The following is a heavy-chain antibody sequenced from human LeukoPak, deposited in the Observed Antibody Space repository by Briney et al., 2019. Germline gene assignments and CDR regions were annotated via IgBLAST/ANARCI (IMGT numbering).Heavy chain of an antibody. CDR3: VKPARGSGIQYGFDS. Sequence: SGGSLRLSRSASGFIFSSYAMHWVRQAPGKRLEYVSAMSVITGRTFYADSVEGRFTISRDNSGNTLYLQMTSLRPEDTAVYYCVKPARGSGIQYGFDSWGQGTLVTVSS. J-gene: IGHJ4*02. CDR2: MSVITGRT. D-gene: IGHD3-10*01. CDR1: GFIFSSYA. V-gene: IGHV3-64D*06.